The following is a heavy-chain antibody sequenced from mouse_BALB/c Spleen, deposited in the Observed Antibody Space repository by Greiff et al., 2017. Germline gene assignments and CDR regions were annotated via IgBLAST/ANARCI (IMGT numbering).Heavy chain of an antibody. D-gene: IGHD1-1*01. CDR3: ARDEGYYGSSYIAY. V-gene: IGHV5-4*02. J-gene: IGHJ3*01. CDR1: GFTFSDYY. Sequence: EVHLVESGGGLVKPGGSLKLSCAASGFTFSDYYMYWVRQTPEKRLEWVATISDGGSYTYYPDSVKGRFTISRDNAKNNLYLQMSSLKSEDTAMYYCARDEGYYGSSYIAYWGQGTLVTVSA. CDR2: ISDGGSYT.